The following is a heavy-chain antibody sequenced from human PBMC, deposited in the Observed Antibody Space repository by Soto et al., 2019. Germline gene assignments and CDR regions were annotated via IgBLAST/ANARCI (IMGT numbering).Heavy chain of an antibody. V-gene: IGHV1-3*01. J-gene: IGHJ4*02. CDR2: INAGNGNT. D-gene: IGHD3-22*01. CDR1: GYTFTSYA. CDR3: AKGDFLTYYDY. Sequence: QVQLVQSGAEVKKPGASVKVSCKASGYTFTSYAMHWVRQAPGQRLEWMGWINAGNGNTKYSQKFQGRVTITRDTSASTAYMDRSSLRYEDTAVYYCAKGDFLTYYDYWGQGTLVTVSS.